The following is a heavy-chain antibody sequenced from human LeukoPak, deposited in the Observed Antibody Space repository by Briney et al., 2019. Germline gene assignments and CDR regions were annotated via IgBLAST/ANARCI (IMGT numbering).Heavy chain of an antibody. J-gene: IGHJ4*02. Sequence: SQTLSLTCTVSGASISNYYWSWIRQTPEKGLEWMGHIHSSGGSSYYPSLKSRLTLSIDTSRNQLSLKLPSVTAADTAVYFWARLGNYHDFWGQGTLVTVSS. V-gene: IGHV4-4*09. CDR2: IHSSGGS. CDR3: ARLGNYHDF. D-gene: IGHD1-26*01. CDR1: GASISNYY.